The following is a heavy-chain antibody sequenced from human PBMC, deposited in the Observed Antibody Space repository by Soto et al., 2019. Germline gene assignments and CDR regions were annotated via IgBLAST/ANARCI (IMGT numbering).Heavy chain of an antibody. CDR2: INPDNGNT. Sequence: ASVKVSCKAYGYTFTRYTMTWVRQAPGQRLEWMGWINPDNGNTKSSQKFQDRVIITRDTSASTAYMDLSSLRSEDTAVYYCARGIATGQLDPWGQGTLVTVSS. D-gene: IGHD2-15*01. CDR1: GYTFTRYT. V-gene: IGHV1-3*01. J-gene: IGHJ5*02. CDR3: ARGIATGQLDP.